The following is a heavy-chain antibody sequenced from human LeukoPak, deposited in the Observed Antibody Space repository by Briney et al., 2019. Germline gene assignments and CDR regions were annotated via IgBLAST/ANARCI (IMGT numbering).Heavy chain of an antibody. V-gene: IGHV1-46*01. CDR1: GYTFTTYY. Sequence: GASVKVSCKASGYTFTTYYIHWVRQAPGQGLEWMGILTPSDGDTSYSQRFQGRVTMTTDTSTSTAYMELRSLRSDDTAVYYCAAGHYDSSGYYLGALDYWGQGTLVTVSS. J-gene: IGHJ4*02. CDR3: AAGHYDSSGYYLGALDY. D-gene: IGHD3-22*01. CDR2: LTPSDGDT.